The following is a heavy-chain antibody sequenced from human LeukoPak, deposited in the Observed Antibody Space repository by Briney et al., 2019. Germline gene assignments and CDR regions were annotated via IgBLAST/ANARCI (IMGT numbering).Heavy chain of an antibody. CDR2: INPDGSDK. CDR3: AGPPQAGPFDY. Sequence: GGSLRLSCAGSGFIFRDYWLTWVRQAPGKGLEWVANINPDGSDKNYVDSLKGRFTIFRDNAKNLLFLQTNSLRVEDTAVYYCAGPPQAGPFDYWGQGTLVTVSS. J-gene: IGHJ4*02. CDR1: GFIFRDYW. V-gene: IGHV3-7*01. D-gene: IGHD6-19*01.